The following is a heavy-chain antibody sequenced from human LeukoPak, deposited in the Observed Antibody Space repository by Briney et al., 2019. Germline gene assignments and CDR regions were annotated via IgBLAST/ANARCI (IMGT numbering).Heavy chain of an antibody. J-gene: IGHJ6*02. D-gene: IGHD3-3*01. CDR2: INHSGST. V-gene: IGHV4-34*01. CDR3: ARGGITIFGVATNYYYYYGMDV. CDR1: GGSFSGYY. Sequence: PSETLSLTCAVYGGSFSGYYWSWIRQPPGKGLEWIGEINHSGSTNYNPSLKSRVTISVDTSKNQFSLKLSSVTAADTAVYYCARGGITIFGVATNYYYYYGMDVWGQGTTVTVSS.